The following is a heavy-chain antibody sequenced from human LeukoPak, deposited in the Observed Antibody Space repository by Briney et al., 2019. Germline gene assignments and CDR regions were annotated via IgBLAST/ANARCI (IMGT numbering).Heavy chain of an antibody. CDR1: GFTFSSYW. J-gene: IGHJ6*03. D-gene: IGHD6-19*01. CDR2: IKQDGSEK. Sequence: PGGSLRLSCAASGFTFSSYWMSWVRQAPRKGLEWVANIKQDGSEKYYVDSVKGRFTISRDNAKNSLYLQMNSLRAEDTAVYYCARASSSGWSYYYYMDVWGKGTTVTISS. CDR3: ARASSSGWSYYYYMDV. V-gene: IGHV3-7*01.